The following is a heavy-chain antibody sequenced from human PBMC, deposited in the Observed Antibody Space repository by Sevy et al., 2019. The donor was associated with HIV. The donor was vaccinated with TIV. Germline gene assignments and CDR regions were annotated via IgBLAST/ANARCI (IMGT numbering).Heavy chain of an antibody. V-gene: IGHV3-7*01. CDR2: INQDGGQK. CDR1: GSSFGIHW. CDR3: ARAPDPVPGVAFDV. J-gene: IGHJ3*01. Sequence: GGSLRLSCVASGSSFGIHWMSWVRQAPGKGLEWVAKINQDGGQKYYVDSVKGRFTISRDNAKSTRYLQMNSLRVEDTAMYYCARAPDPVPGVAFDVWGQGTMVTVSS.